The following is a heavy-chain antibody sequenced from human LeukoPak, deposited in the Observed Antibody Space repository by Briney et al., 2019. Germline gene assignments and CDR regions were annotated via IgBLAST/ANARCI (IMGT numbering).Heavy chain of an antibody. Sequence: ASVKVSCKASGYTFTSYAMHWVRQAPGQRLEWMGWINAGNGNTKYTQKFQGRVTITRDTSASTAYMELSSLRSEDTAVYYCARVGYSSGWPFDYWGQGTLVTVSS. CDR1: GYTFTSYA. V-gene: IGHV1-3*01. CDR2: INAGNGNT. D-gene: IGHD6-19*01. CDR3: ARVGYSSGWPFDY. J-gene: IGHJ4*02.